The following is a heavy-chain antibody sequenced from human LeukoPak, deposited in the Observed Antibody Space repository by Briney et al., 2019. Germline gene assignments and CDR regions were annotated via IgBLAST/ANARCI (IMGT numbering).Heavy chain of an antibody. CDR3: ARERSSGPGSPYILGALFSEDWYFDL. CDR2: ISAYNGNT. CDR1: GYTFTSYG. D-gene: IGHD3-10*01. Sequence: ASVKVSCKASGYTFTSYGISWVRQAPGQGLEWMGWISAYNGNTNYEQKLQGRVTITRDTSASTAYMELSGLRSEDTAVYYCARERSSGPGSPYILGALFSEDWYFDLGGR. V-gene: IGHV1-18*01. J-gene: IGHJ2*01.